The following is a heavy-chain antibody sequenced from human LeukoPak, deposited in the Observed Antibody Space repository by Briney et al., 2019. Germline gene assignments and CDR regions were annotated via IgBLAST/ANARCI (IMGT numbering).Heavy chain of an antibody. J-gene: IGHJ4*01. CDR2: IYPGDSDT. Sequence: GESLKISCKCSGYSLTSYWIGWVRQMPGKGLEWMGIIYPGDSDTRYSPSFQGQVTISADKSISTAYLQWSSLKASDTAMYYCAREPDYYDSSGYSFDYWGHGTLVTVSS. CDR1: GYSLTSYW. V-gene: IGHV5-51*01. CDR3: AREPDYYDSSGYSFDY. D-gene: IGHD3-22*01.